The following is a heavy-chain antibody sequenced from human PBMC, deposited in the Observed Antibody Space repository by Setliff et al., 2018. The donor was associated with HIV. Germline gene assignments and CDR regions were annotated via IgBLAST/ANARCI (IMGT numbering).Heavy chain of an antibody. CDR2: IYHGGST. CDR3: ARGRRWLQLRYYYLDL. Sequence: SETLSLTCAIYGGSFSAHYWSWIRQPPGKGLEWIGEIYHGGSTNYNPSLKSRVTISGDTSKNQFSLKLSSVTAADTAVYYCARGRRWLQLRYYYLDLWDRGTRVTVSS. J-gene: IGHJ2*01. CDR1: GGSFSAHY. V-gene: IGHV4-34*01. D-gene: IGHD1-1*01.